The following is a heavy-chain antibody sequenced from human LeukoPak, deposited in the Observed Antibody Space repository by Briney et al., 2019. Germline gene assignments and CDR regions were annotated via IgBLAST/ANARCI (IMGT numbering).Heavy chain of an antibody. J-gene: IGHJ4*02. CDR3: TREDGGSYYYAKTASHFDY. V-gene: IGHV3-49*04. CDR2: IRSKTSGGTT. D-gene: IGHD1-26*01. Sequence: PGGSLRLSCAASGFTFSSYSMNWVRQAPGKGLEWVGFIRSKTSGGTTEYAASVKGRFTISRDDSRSIAYLQMNSLKTEDTAVYFCTREDGGSYYYAKTASHFDYWGQGTLVTVSS. CDR1: GFTFSSYS.